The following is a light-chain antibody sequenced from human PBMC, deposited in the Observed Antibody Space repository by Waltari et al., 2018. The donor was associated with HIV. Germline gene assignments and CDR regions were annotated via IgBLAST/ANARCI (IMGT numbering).Light chain of an antibody. V-gene: IGKV1-39*01. CDR1: QDIGSY. Sequence: DIQMTQSPSSLSASVGDRIPISCRASQDIGSYLNWYRHRPGTAPQLLIYVASNLQTGVPSRFRASGSGTEFSLSIDGLQRDDFATYFCQQSYTTPRTFGLGTEVE. CDR2: VAS. J-gene: IGKJ1*01. CDR3: QQSYTTPRT.